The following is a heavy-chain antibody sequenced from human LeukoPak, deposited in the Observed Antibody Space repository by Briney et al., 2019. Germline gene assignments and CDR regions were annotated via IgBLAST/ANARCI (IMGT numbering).Heavy chain of an antibody. D-gene: IGHD6-19*01. V-gene: IGHV3-23*01. CDR2: ISGSGGST. CDR3: ARVSSGWEFDY. CDR1: GFTFSNYG. J-gene: IGHJ4*02. Sequence: GSLRLSCAASGFTFSNYGMHWVRQAPGKGLEWVSAISGSGGSTYYGDSVKGRFTISRDNSKNTLYLQMNSLRAEDTAVYHCARVSSGWEFDYWGQGTLVTVSS.